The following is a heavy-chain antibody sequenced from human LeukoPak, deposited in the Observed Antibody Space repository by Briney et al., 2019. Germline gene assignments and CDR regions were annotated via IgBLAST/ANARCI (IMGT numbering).Heavy chain of an antibody. CDR1: GYNFTSYW. CDR3: AREVSNYYYYGMDV. J-gene: IGHJ6*02. CDR2: IDPSDSYT. Sequence: GESLQISCKGSGYNFTSYWISWVRQMPGKGLEWMGRIDPSDSYTNYSPSFQGHVTISADKSISTAYLQWSSLKASDTAMHYCAREVSNYYYYGMDVWGQGTTVTVSS. V-gene: IGHV5-10-1*01.